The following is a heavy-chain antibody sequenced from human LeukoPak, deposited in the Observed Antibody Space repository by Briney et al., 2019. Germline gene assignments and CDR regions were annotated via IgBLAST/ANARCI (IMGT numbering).Heavy chain of an antibody. Sequence: SETLSLTCTVSGGSISSYYWSWIRQPPGKGLEWIGYIYYSGSTNYNPSLKSRVTISVDTSKNQFSLKLSSVTAADTAVYYCARGAQGGVIPFDYWGQGTLVTVSS. CDR1: GGSISSYY. D-gene: IGHD3-16*02. V-gene: IGHV4-59*08. CDR3: ARGAQGGVIPFDY. CDR2: IYYSGST. J-gene: IGHJ4*02.